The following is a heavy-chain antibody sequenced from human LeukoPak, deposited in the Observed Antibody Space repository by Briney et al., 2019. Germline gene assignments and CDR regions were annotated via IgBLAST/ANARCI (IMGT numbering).Heavy chain of an antibody. D-gene: IGHD6-19*01. J-gene: IGHJ5*02. CDR1: RYSIISGYY. V-gene: IGHV4-38-2*02. Sequence: SETLSLTCTVSRYSIISGYYWGWIRPPPGKGLEWIGSIHHSGSTYYNPSLKSRVTVSVGTSKNQFSLNLRSATAADTAVYYCARVSLAVVPNWFDPWGQGTLVTVSS. CDR3: ARVSLAVVPNWFDP. CDR2: IHHSGST.